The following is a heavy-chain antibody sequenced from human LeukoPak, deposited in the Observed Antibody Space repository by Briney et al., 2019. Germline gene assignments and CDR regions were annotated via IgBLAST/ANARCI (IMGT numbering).Heavy chain of an antibody. D-gene: IGHD2-15*01. CDR2: INPIFGIA. CDR3: ARSGWECSGGSCYLDY. V-gene: IGHV1-69*04. Sequence: SVKVSCKASGGTFSSYAISWVRQAPGQGLEWMGRINPIFGIAKYAQKFQGRVTITADKSTSTAYMELSSLRSEDTAVYYCARSGWECSGGSCYLDYWGQGTLVTVSS. J-gene: IGHJ4*02. CDR1: GGTFSSYA.